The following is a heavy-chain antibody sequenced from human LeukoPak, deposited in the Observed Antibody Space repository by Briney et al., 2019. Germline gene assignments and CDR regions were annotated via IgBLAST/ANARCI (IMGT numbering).Heavy chain of an antibody. V-gene: IGHV4-31*03. CDR2: IYYSGST. J-gene: IGHJ6*02. D-gene: IGHD3-22*01. CDR3: ARDQKGLYCYYSSGYYQNHYYYYGMDV. CDR1: GGSISSGGYY. Sequence: SESLSLTCTVSGGSISSGGYYWSWIRQHPGKGLEWIGYIYYSGSTYYNPSLKSRVTISGDTSKNQFSLKLSSVTAADTAVYYCARDQKGLYCYYSSGYYQNHYYYYGMDVWGQGTTVTVSS.